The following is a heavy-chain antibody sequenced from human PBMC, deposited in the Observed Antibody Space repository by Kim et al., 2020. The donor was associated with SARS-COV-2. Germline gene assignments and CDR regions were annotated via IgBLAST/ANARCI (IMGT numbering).Heavy chain of an antibody. CDR1: GYNFRDFW. CDR3: TRLSWGAGMIFHKQHREGRQGFDV. J-gene: IGHJ6*02. CDR2: IYPGDSDT. D-gene: IGHD1-26*01. V-gene: IGHV5-51*01. Sequence: GESLKISCQGSGYNFRDFWIVWVRQMPGKGLEVMGIIYPGDSDTRYTPSFRGQVTISADNSITTAYLHWSSLRASDSAIYYCTRLSWGAGMIFHKQHREGRQGFDVWGHDTTVTVSS.